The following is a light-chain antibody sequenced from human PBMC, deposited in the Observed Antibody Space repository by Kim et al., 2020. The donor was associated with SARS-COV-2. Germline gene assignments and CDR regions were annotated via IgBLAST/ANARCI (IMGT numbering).Light chain of an antibody. V-gene: IGLV1-44*01. CDR1: SPTIGSNT. Sequence: ELTQPTSASGTPGQRVTLFCSGSSPTIGSNTVNLYQQLPGTAPKLLIYSNNQRPSGVPDRFSGSKSGTSASLAISGLQSEVEADHYCAAWDDSLNGSYVFGTGTKVTVL. CDR3: AAWDDSLNGSYV. CDR2: SNN. J-gene: IGLJ1*01.